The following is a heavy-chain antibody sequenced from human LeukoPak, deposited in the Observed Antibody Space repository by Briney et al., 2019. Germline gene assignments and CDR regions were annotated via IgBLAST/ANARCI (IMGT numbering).Heavy chain of an antibody. CDR3: ARYSSGWPTSYYFDY. J-gene: IGHJ4*02. CDR1: GGSISSSSYY. V-gene: IGHV4-39*01. CDR2: IYYSGST. D-gene: IGHD6-19*01. Sequence: PSETLSLTCTVSGGSISSSSYYWGWIRQPPGKGLEWIGSIYYSGSTYYNPSLKSRVTISVDTSKNQFSLKLSSVTAVDTAVYYCARYSSGWPTSYYFDYWGQGTLVTVSS.